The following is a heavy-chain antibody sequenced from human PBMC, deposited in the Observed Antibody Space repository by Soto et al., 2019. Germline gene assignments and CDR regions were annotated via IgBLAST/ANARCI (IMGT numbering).Heavy chain of an antibody. CDR1: GGTFSSYT. Sequence: GASVKVSCKASGGTFSSYTISWVRQAPGQGLEWMGRITPILGIANYAQKFQGRVTITADKSTSTAYMELSSLRSEDTAVYYCASSPPTGYCSGGSCYSEYFQHWGQGTLVTVSS. D-gene: IGHD2-15*01. J-gene: IGHJ1*01. V-gene: IGHV1-69*02. CDR3: ASSPPTGYCSGGSCYSEYFQH. CDR2: ITPILGIA.